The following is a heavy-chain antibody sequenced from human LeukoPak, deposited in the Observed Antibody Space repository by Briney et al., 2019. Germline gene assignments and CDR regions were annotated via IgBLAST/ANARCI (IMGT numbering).Heavy chain of an antibody. V-gene: IGHV3-30-3*01. D-gene: IGHD6-19*01. CDR1: GFTFSSYA. J-gene: IGHJ4*02. Sequence: GGSLRLSCAASGFTFSSYAMHCVRQAPGKGLEWVAVISYDGSNKYYADSVKGRFTISRDNSKDTLYLQMNSLRAEDTALYYCAKGPVAGTEGRGTYDYWGQGTLVTVSS. CDR3: AKGPVAGTEGRGTYDY. CDR2: ISYDGSNK.